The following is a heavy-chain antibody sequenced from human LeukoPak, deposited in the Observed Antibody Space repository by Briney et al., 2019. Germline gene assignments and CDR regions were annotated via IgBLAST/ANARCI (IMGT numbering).Heavy chain of an antibody. CDR1: GGSFSGYY. CDR3: ARPFPYSSSPTDAFDI. J-gene: IGHJ3*02. CDR2: INHSGST. D-gene: IGHD6-6*01. V-gene: IGHV4-34*01. Sequence: PSETLSLTCAVYGGSFSGYYWSWIRQPPGKGLEWIGEINHSGSTYYNPSLKSRVTISVDTSKNQFSLKLSSVTAADTAVYYCARPFPYSSSPTDAFDIWGQGTMVTVSS.